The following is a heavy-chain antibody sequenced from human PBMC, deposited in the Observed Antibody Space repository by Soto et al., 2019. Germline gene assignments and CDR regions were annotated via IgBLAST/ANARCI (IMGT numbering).Heavy chain of an antibody. CDR2: INWNGDRI. Sequence: GGSLRLSCAASGFTFDDYAMHWVRQAPGKGLEWVSGINWNGDRIGYADSVKGRFTISRDNAKNSLYLQMSSLRSEDTALYYCVRVSGYDLYYYYMDVWGKGATVTVSS. V-gene: IGHV3-9*01. D-gene: IGHD5-12*01. J-gene: IGHJ6*03. CDR3: VRVSGYDLYYYYMDV. CDR1: GFTFDDYA.